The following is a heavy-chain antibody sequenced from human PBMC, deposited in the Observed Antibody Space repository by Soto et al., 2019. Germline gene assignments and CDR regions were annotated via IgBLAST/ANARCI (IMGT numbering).Heavy chain of an antibody. CDR3: ATGWFGEFVYYFDY. V-gene: IGHV1-18*01. J-gene: IGHJ4*02. Sequence: ASVKVSCKASGYTFTSYGMNWVRQATGQGLEWMGWISAYNGNTNYAQKLQGRVTMTTDTSTSTAYMELRSLRSDDTAVYYCATGWFGEFVYYFDYWGQGTLVTVSS. D-gene: IGHD3-10*01. CDR1: GYTFTSYG. CDR2: ISAYNGNT.